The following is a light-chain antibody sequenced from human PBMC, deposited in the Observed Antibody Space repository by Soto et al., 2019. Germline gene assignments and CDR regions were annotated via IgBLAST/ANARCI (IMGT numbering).Light chain of an antibody. J-gene: IGKJ1*01. V-gene: IGKV3-20*01. Sequence: EIVMTQSPGTLSLSPGERATLSCRASQSVSSNHLAWYQQKPGQAPRLLISGASSRATAIPGRFSGSGSGTDFTLTISRLEPEDFAVYYCQQYGTSWTFGQGTKVDNK. CDR2: GAS. CDR3: QQYGTSWT. CDR1: QSVSSNH.